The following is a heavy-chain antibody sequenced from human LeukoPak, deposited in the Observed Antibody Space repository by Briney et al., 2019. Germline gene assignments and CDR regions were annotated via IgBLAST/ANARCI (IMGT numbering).Heavy chain of an antibody. CDR2: ITSRGDET. D-gene: IGHD3-16*01. J-gene: IGHJ4*02. CDR1: GFTFSNYG. V-gene: IGHV3-23*01. CDR3: AKGDAMITPSDFDC. Sequence: GGSLRLSCVASGFTFSNYGMSWVRQAPGKGMEWVSTITSRGDETYYADSVQGHFTISRDNSKNTLYLQMSSLRAEDTAIYFCAKGDAMITPSDFDCWGQGTLVTVSS.